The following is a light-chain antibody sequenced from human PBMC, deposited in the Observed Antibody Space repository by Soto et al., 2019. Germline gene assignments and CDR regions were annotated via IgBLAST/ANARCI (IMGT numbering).Light chain of an antibody. J-gene: IGKJ1*01. CDR1: QTISSW. CDR3: QQYNSYSPWT. V-gene: IGKV1-5*01. Sequence: IQMTQSPSTLSGSVGDRVTITCRASQTISSWLAWYQQKPGKAPKLLIYDASSLESGVPSRFSGSGSGTEFTLTISSLQPDDVATYYCQQYNSYSPWTFGQGTKVDIK. CDR2: DAS.